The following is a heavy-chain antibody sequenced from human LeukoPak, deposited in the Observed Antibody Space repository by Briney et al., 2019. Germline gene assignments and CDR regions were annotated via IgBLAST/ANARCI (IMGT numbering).Heavy chain of an antibody. J-gene: IGHJ6*03. CDR3: ARVRGVGYAAYYYYMDV. V-gene: IGHV3-7*01. CDR2: IKQDGSEK. Sequence: QPGGSLRLSCAASGFTFSSYWMSWVRQAPGKGLEWVANIKQDGSEKYYVDSVKGRFTISRDNAKNSLYLQMNSLRAEDTAVYYCARVRGVGYAAYYYYMDVWGKGTTVTVSS. CDR1: GFTFSSYW. D-gene: IGHD5-18*01.